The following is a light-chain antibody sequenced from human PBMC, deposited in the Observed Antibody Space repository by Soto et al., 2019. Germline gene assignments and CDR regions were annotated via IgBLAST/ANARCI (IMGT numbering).Light chain of an antibody. V-gene: IGKV1-6*01. Sequence: AIEMTQSPSSLSASVGDRVIITCRASQDITSDLAWYQQSPGKAPRLLIYGASRLQSGVPSRYSGSGSGTDYILTITALQTEDFATYYCLQDYEYPYTFGQGTKLEIK. CDR2: GAS. CDR1: QDITSD. J-gene: IGKJ2*01. CDR3: LQDYEYPYT.